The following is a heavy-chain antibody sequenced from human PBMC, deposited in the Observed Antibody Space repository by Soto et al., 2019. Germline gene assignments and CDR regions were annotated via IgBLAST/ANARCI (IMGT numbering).Heavy chain of an antibody. CDR2: ISSSLGHT. Sequence: GGSLRLSCVASGFGFSDCHISWVRQAPGKGLEWISYISSSLGHTDYAESVKGRFTISRDNAKSSVFLEMSDLRSDDTAVYYCAANWNFGLNFWGQGTLVTDSS. J-gene: IGHJ4*02. V-gene: IGHV3-11*03. D-gene: IGHD1-1*01. CDR1: GFGFSDCH. CDR3: AANWNFGLNF.